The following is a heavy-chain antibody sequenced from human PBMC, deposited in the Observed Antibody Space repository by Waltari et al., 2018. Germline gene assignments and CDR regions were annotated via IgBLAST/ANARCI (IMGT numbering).Heavy chain of an antibody. CDR1: GCGFSHSW. D-gene: IGHD3-22*01. CDR3: ARDDSSSGSYDAFDI. CDR2: IKGDGSRK. J-gene: IGHJ3*02. V-gene: IGHV3-7*01. Sequence: EVQLVESGGGLVQPGGSLRLSCAASGCGFSHSWVRWVRQAPGKGLEWVADIKGDGSRKYYLDSVRGRFSISRDNTKNSVDLQMNSLRAEDTAVYYCARDDSSSGSYDAFDIWGQGTMVAVSS.